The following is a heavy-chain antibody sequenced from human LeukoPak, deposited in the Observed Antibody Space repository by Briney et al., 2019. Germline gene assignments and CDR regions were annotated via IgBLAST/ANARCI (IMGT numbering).Heavy chain of an antibody. J-gene: IGHJ3*02. V-gene: IGHV3-30*03. CDR3: AREFGLYAFDI. Sequence: PGGSLRLSCAASGFTFSSYSMNWVRQAPGKGLEWVAVISYDGSNKYYADSVKGRFTISRDNSKNTLYLQMNSLRAEDTAVYYCAREFGLYAFDIWGQGTMVTVSS. CDR2: ISYDGSNK. CDR1: GFTFSSYS. D-gene: IGHD3-16*01.